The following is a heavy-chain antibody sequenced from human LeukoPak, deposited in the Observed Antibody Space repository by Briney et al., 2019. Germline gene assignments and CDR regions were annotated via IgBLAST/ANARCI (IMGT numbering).Heavy chain of an antibody. CDR1: GYTLTELS. V-gene: IGHV1-24*01. D-gene: IGHD6-13*01. J-gene: IGHJ4*02. CDR3: ATRPIAAGLFDY. Sequence: ASVKVSCKVSGYTLTELSMHWVRQAPGKGLGWMGGFDPEDGKTIYAQKFQGRVTMTEDTSTDTAYMELSSLRSEDTAVYYCATRPIAAGLFDYWGQGTLVTVSS. CDR2: FDPEDGKT.